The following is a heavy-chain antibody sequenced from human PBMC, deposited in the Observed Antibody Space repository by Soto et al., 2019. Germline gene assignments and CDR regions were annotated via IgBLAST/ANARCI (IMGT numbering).Heavy chain of an antibody. Sequence: ASETLSLTCAVSGGSISGGGFSWSWIRQPPGKGLEWIGYILHTGGTQYNPSLKSRVSMSVDKSKNQFSLHLTSVTAADTAVYYCARLQFGEGFDYWGQGALVTVSS. V-gene: IGHV4-30-2*01. CDR3: ARLQFGEGFDY. J-gene: IGHJ4*02. D-gene: IGHD3-10*01. CDR2: ILHTGGT. CDR1: GGSISGGGFS.